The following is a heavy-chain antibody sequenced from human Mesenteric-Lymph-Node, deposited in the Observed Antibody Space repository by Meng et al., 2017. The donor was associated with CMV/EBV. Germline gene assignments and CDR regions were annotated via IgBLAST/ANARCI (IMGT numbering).Heavy chain of an antibody. J-gene: IGHJ6*02. Sequence: ASVKVSCKASGYTFTSYGISWVRQAPGQGLEWMGWISAYNGNTNYAQKLQGRVTMTTDTSTSTAYMELRSLRSDDTAVYYCARDRGDGYPGGPYYYGMDVWGQGTTVTVSS. CDR3: ARDRGDGYPGGPYYYGMDV. D-gene: IGHD5-24*01. CDR1: GYTFTSYG. CDR2: ISAYNGNT. V-gene: IGHV1-18*01.